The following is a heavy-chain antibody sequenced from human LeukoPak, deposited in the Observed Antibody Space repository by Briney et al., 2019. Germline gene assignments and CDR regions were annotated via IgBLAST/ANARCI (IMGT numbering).Heavy chain of an antibody. D-gene: IGHD3-10*01. J-gene: IGHJ5*02. CDR1: GGTFISYA. CDR2: IIPIFGIA. Sequence: SVKVSCKASGGTFISYAMSWVGQAPGQGLEWMGRIIPIFGIANYAQKFQGRVTITADKSTSTAYMELSSLRSEDTAVYYCAIRYGSGTVGVLDPWGQGTLVTVSS. V-gene: IGHV1-69*10. CDR3: AIRYGSGTVGVLDP.